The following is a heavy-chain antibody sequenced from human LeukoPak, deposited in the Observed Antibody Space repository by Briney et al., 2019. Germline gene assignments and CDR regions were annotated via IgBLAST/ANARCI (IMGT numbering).Heavy chain of an antibody. V-gene: IGHV5-51*01. J-gene: IGHJ4*02. CDR2: IYPGDSDT. CDR3: ARRLLGYCSSTSCSTFDY. Sequence: GESLKISCKGSGYSFTSYWIGWVRQMPGKGLEWMGIIYPGDSDTRYSPSFQGQATISADKSISTAYLQWSSLKASDTAMYYCARRLLGYCSSTSCSTFDYWGQGALVTVSS. D-gene: IGHD2-2*01. CDR1: GYSFTSYW.